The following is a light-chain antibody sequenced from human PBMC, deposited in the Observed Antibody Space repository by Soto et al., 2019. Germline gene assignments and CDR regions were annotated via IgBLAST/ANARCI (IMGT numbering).Light chain of an antibody. J-gene: IGLJ1*01. V-gene: IGLV1-40*01. CDR3: QSYDDSLGGFYV. CDR2: GVN. Sequence: QSVLTQPPSVSGAPGPRVTISCTGSSSNIGAEYGIRWYQHLPGTAPKLLIYGVNSRPSGVPDRFSGSKSGSSASLAIAGLQAEYEADYYCQSYDDSLGGFYVFGTGTKLTVL. CDR1: SSNIGAEYG.